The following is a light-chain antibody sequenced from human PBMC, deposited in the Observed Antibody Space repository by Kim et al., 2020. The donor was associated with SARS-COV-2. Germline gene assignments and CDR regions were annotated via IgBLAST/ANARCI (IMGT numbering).Light chain of an antibody. CDR1: SSDVGGYNY. CDR3: SSYTSSTIYVV. V-gene: IGLV2-14*01. CDR2: DVS. J-gene: IGLJ2*01. Sequence: QSALTQPASVSGSPGQSITISCTGTSSDVGGYNYVSWYQQHPGKAPKLMIYDVSKRPSGVSNRFSGSKSGNTASLTISGLQAEDEADYYCSSYTSSTIYVVFGGGTQLTVL.